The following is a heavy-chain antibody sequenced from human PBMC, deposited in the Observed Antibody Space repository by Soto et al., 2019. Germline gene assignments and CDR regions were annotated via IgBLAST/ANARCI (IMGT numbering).Heavy chain of an antibody. D-gene: IGHD3-3*01. V-gene: IGHV3-7*01. CDR1: GFTFSDYW. J-gene: IGHJ4*02. Sequence: GGSLRLSCAASGFTFSDYWMTWVRQAPGKGLEWVANIKQDGSENYYVDSVKGRFTISRDNAKNSLYLQMNSLRVEDTAVYYCARVGSYDFWSGYAYGIQNLDYWGQGALVTVSS. CDR2: IKQDGSEN. CDR3: ARVGSYDFWSGYAYGIQNLDY.